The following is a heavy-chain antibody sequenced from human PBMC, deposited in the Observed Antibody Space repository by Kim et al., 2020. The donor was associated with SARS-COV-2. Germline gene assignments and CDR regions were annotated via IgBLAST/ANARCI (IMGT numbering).Heavy chain of an antibody. J-gene: IGHJ4*02. CDR3: ARSAVRGVIKVDRFDY. D-gene: IGHD3-10*01. V-gene: IGHV1-46*01. CDR2: INPSGGST. CDR1: GYTFTSYY. Sequence: ASVKVSCKASGYTFTSYYMHWVRQAPGQGLEWMGIINPSGGSTSYAQKFQGRVTMTRDTSTSTVYMELSSLRSEDTAVYYCARSAVRGVIKVDRFDYWGQGTLVTVSS.